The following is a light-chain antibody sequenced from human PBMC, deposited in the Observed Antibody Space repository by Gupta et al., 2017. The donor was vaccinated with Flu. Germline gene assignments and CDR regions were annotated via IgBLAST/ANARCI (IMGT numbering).Light chain of an antibody. Sequence: SYVLTQPPSVSVAPGQTAKITCGGDNIGRKSVHWYQQKSGQSPVLVVYDDSDRPSGIPERFSGSNSGNTATLTISKVEAGDEADYYCQVWHISSDHLRVFGGGTKLTVL. CDR3: QVWHISSDHLRV. V-gene: IGLV3-21*02. CDR2: DDS. J-gene: IGLJ3*02. CDR1: NIGRKS.